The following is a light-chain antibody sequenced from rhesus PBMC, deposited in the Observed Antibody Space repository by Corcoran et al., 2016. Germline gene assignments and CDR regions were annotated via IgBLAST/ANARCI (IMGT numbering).Light chain of an antibody. J-gene: IGKJ4*01. CDR1: QSVSSS. CDR3: QKYSSSPLT. Sequence: QVILTQSPATLSLSPGERATLSCRASQSVSSSLAWYQQKPGQAPRLLIYGASSRATVIPDRFSGSGSGTEFTLTISSLEPEDFAVYYCQKYSSSPLTFGGGTKVGLK. CDR2: GAS. V-gene: IGKV3-53*01.